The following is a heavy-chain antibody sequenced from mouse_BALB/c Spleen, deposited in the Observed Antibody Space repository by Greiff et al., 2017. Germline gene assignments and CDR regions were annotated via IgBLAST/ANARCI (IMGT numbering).Heavy chain of an antibody. J-gene: IGHJ4*01. CDR1: GYTFTSYV. CDR3: ARGGGYYGEAMDY. V-gene: IGHV1-14*01. CDR2: INPYNDGT. D-gene: IGHD2-3*01. Sequence: VQLKESGPELVKPGASVKMSCKASGYTFTSYVMHWVKQKPGQGLEWIGYINPYNDGTKYNEKFKGKATLTSDKSSSTAYMELSSLTSEDSAVYYCARGGGYYGEAMDYWGQGTSVTVSS.